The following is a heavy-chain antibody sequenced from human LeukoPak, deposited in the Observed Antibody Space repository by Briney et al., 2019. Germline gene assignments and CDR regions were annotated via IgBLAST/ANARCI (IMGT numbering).Heavy chain of an antibody. CDR1: GFTVSSNY. V-gene: IGHV3-53*01. D-gene: IGHD6-19*01. CDR2: IYSGGNT. Sequence: GGSLRLSCAASGFTVSSNYVSWVRQAPGKGLEWVSVIYSGGNTFYVDSVEGRFTISRDNSKNTLYLQMNSLRAEDTAVYYCARGREYSTGWNAYYFDYWGQGTLVTVSS. J-gene: IGHJ4*02. CDR3: ARGREYSTGWNAYYFDY.